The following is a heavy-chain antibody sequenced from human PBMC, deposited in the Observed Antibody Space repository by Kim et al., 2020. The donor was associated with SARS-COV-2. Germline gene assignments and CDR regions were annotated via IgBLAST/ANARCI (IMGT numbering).Heavy chain of an antibody. V-gene: IGHV4-39*01. D-gene: IGHD2-2*02. CDR3: ARHGKYQLLYVGWFDP. J-gene: IGHJ5*02. Sequence: LKSLVTISVDTSKNQFSLKRSSVTAADTAVYYCARHGKYQLLYVGWFDPWGQGTLVTVSS.